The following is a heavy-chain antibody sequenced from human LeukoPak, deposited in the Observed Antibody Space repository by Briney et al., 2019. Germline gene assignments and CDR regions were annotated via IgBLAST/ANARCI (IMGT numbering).Heavy chain of an antibody. CDR1: GFTFRTSW. J-gene: IGHJ4*02. CDR3: ARDQDSYGDYPYDY. V-gene: IGHV3-21*01. Sequence: PGGSLRLSCGASGFTFRTSWMNWVRQAPGKGLEWVSSISSSSSYIYYADSVKGRFTISRDNAKNSLYLQMNSLRAEDTAVYYCARDQDSYGDYPYDYWGQGTLVTVSS. CDR2: ISSSSSYI. D-gene: IGHD4-17*01.